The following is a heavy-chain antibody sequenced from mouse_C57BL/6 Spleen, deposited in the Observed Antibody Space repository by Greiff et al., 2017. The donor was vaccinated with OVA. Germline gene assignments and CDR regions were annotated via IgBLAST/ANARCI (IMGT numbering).Heavy chain of an antibody. CDR3: ARDQGYYGSSYDYCDY. D-gene: IGHD1-1*01. V-gene: IGHV5-4*01. Sequence: EVQLVESGGGLVKPGGSLKLSCAASGFTFSSYAMSWVRQTPEKRLEWVATISDGGSYTYYPDNVKGRFTISRDNAKNNLYLQMSHLKSEDTAMYYCARDQGYYGSSYDYCDYWGQGTTLTVSS. J-gene: IGHJ2*01. CDR2: ISDGGSYT. CDR1: GFTFSSYA.